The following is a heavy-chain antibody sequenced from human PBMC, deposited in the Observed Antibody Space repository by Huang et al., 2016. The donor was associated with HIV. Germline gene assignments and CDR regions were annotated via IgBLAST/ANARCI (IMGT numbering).Heavy chain of an antibody. CDR3: ALKGDSSGWEYFRH. Sequence: QVQLVESGGGVVQPGRSLRLSCAAVGFMFSNYGMHWVRQAPGKGLEWGALRSYDGSNKDYTDSVKGRFSISRDNSKNTLYLQMNSLRAEDTAVYYCALKGDSSGWEYFRHWGQGTLVTVSS. J-gene: IGHJ1*01. CDR1: GFMFSNYG. D-gene: IGHD6-19*01. CDR2: RSYDGSNK. V-gene: IGHV3-30*03.